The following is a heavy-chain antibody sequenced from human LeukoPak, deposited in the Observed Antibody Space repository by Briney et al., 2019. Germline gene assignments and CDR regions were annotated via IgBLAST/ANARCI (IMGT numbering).Heavy chain of an antibody. CDR3: ARGDVGVRGGIDY. CDR2: IYYSGST. D-gene: IGHD1-26*01. V-gene: IGHV4-59*01. Sequence: SETLSLTCTVSGGSISSYYWSWIRQPPGKGLEWIGYIYYSGSTNYNPSLKSRVTISVDTSKNQFSLKLSSVTAADTAVYYCARGDVGVRGGIDYWGQGTLVTVSS. J-gene: IGHJ4*02. CDR1: GGSISSYY.